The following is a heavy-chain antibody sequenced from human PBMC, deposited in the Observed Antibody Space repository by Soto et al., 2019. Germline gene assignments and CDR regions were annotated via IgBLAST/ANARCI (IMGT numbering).Heavy chain of an antibody. CDR1: GGTFSSYT. Sequence: QVQLVQSGAEVKKPGSSVKVSCKASGGTFSSYTISWVRQAPGQGLEWMGRIIPILGIANYAQKFQGRVTITADKSTSTAYMELSSLRSEDTAVYYCARAGSLGYCSGGSCYLGGAFEIWGRGTMVTVSS. CDR2: IIPILGIA. D-gene: IGHD2-15*01. J-gene: IGHJ3*02. V-gene: IGHV1-69*02. CDR3: ARAGSLGYCSGGSCYLGGAFEI.